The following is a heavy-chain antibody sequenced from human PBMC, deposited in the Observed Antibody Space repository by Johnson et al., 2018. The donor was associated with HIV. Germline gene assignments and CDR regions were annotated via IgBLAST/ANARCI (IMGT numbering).Heavy chain of an antibody. Sequence: VQLVESGGGLVQPGRSLRLSCAASGFTFDDYAMHWVRQAPGKGLEWVSGISWNSGTIGYADSVKGRFAISRDNAKNSMYLQMNSLRADDTGVYYCARGPWLAFDIWGQGTMVTVSS. CDR3: ARGPWLAFDI. D-gene: IGHD6-19*01. V-gene: IGHV3-9*01. CDR2: ISWNSGTI. J-gene: IGHJ3*02. CDR1: GFTFDDYA.